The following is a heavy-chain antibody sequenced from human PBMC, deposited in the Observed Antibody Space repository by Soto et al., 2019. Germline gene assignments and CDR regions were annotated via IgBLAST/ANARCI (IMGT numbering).Heavy chain of an antibody. CDR3: FIAVHCITTSCYLNWFDP. V-gene: IGHV3-74*01. Sequence: GGSLRLSCAASRFTFSTYWMHWIRQVPGKGLEWVSRINSDASHTYYADSVKGRFTISRDNAKNTLHLQMNSLRAEDTAVYYCFIAVHCITTSCYLNWFDPWGQGTLVTFSS. D-gene: IGHD2-2*01. CDR1: RFTFSTYW. CDR2: INSDASHT. J-gene: IGHJ5*02.